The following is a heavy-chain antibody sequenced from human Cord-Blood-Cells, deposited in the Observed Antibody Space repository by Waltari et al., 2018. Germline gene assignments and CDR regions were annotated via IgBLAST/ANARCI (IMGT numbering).Heavy chain of an antibody. D-gene: IGHD3-9*01. CDR2: INHNGST. V-gene: IGHV4-34*01. CDR1: GGSFSGYY. CDR3: ASGGAYYDILTGYYY. J-gene: IGHJ4*02. Sequence: QVQLQQWGAGLLKPSETLSLTCAVYGGSFSGYYWSWIRQPPGKGLEGIGEINHNGSTNYHTSRKSRVTISVDTSKNQFSLKLSSVTAADTAVYYCASGGAYYDILTGYYYWGQGTLVTVSS.